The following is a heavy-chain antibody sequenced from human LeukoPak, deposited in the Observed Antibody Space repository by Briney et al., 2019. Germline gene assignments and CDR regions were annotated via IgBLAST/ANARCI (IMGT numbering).Heavy chain of an antibody. CDR2: INSDGSST. V-gene: IGHV3-74*01. J-gene: IGHJ4*02. Sequence: GGSLRLSCAASGFTFSSYWMHWVRQAPGKGLVWVARINSDGSSTSYADSVKGRFSISRDNAENTLYLQMNSLRVEDTAVYYCVRGADTGYSSDSWGQGTLVTVSS. CDR1: GFTFSSYW. D-gene: IGHD3-9*01. CDR3: VRGADTGYSSDS.